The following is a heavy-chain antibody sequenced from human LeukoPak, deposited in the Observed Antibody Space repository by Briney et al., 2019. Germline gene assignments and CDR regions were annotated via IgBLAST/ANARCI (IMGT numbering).Heavy chain of an antibody. CDR3: ARDVRGDSGSYYNEYYFDY. J-gene: IGHJ4*02. Sequence: ASVKVSCKTSGYTFTSYDINWVRQANGQGLEWMGWMNPNSGNTGYAQKFQGRVTITRNTSISTAYMELSSLRSEDTAVYYCARDVRGDSGSYYNEYYFDYWGQGTLVTVSS. CDR1: GYTFTSYD. CDR2: MNPNSGNT. D-gene: IGHD3-10*01. V-gene: IGHV1-8*03.